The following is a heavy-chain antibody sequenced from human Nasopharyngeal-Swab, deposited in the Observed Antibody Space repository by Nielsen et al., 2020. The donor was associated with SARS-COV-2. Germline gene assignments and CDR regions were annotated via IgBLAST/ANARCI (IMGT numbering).Heavy chain of an antibody. Sequence: GGSLRLSCAASRFTFSSYALHWVRQAPGKGLEWVAVISYDGSNKYYADSVKGRFTISRDNSKNTLHLQMNSLRAEDTAVFFCAKQIKYTDDTLHVWGQGTMVTISS. CDR1: RFTFSSYA. D-gene: IGHD6-6*01. CDR3: AKQIKYTDDTLHV. V-gene: IGHV3-30-3*01. CDR2: ISYDGSNK. J-gene: IGHJ3*01.